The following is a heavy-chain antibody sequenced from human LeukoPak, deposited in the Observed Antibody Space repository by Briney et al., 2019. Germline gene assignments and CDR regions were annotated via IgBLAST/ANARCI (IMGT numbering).Heavy chain of an antibody. J-gene: IGHJ6*02. D-gene: IGHD3-10*01. V-gene: IGHV4-34*01. CDR1: GGSFSGYY. CDR2: INHSGST. CDR3: AREVRYYYYGMDV. Sequence: SETLSLTCAVYGGSFSGYYWSWIRQPLRKGLEWIGEINHSGSTNYNPSLKSRVTISVDTSKNQFSLKLSSVTAADTAVYYCAREVRYYYYGMDVWGQGTTVTVSS.